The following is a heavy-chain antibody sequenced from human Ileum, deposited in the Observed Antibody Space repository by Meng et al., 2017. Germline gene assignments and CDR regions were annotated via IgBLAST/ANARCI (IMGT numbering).Heavy chain of an antibody. V-gene: IGHV2-5*02. J-gene: IGHJ4*02. CDR1: VFSLATSGVS. CDR3: AHSPQGYFDY. CDR2: IYWDDDK. Sequence: QITLKETGPALVKATQTLTLTCNFSVFSLATSGVSVAWIRQPPGEALEWLALIYWDDDKPYSPSLKNRLAITKDTSKNQVVLTMTNMDPMDTGTYYCAHSPQGYFDYWGPGTLVTVSS.